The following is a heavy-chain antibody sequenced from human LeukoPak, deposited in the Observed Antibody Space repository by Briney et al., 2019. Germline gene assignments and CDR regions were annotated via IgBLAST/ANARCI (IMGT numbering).Heavy chain of an antibody. D-gene: IGHD6-13*01. Sequence: GGSLRLSCAASGFIFSHYSMDWVRQAPGKGLEWVAYIKSDSATIYYGDSVKGRFTISRDNAKNSLYLQMNSLRAEDTAVYYCARGVGSSSWSRHWFDPWGQGTLVTVSS. CDR1: GFIFSHYS. CDR2: IKSDSATI. V-gene: IGHV3-48*04. CDR3: ARGVGSSSWSRHWFDP. J-gene: IGHJ5*02.